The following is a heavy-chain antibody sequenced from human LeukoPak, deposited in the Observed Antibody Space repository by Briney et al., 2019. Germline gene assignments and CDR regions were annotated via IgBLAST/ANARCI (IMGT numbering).Heavy chain of an antibody. CDR3: AHIDYVYTAMENCLDY. V-gene: IGHV3-23*01. CDR1: GFTFSSYA. Sequence: PGGSLRLSCAASGFTFSSYAMSWVRQAPGKGLEWVSAISGSGGSTYYADSVKGRFTISRDNSKNTLYRQMNSLRAEDTAVYYCAHIDYVYTAMENCLDYWGQGTLVTVSS. D-gene: IGHD5-18*01. J-gene: IGHJ4*02. CDR2: ISGSGGST.